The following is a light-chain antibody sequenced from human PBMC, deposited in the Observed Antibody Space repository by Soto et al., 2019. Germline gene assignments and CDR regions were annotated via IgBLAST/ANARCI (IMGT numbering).Light chain of an antibody. Sequence: DKPMTQSPSSLSATVGDRVTITCRASQSISSYLNWYQQKPGKAPKLLIYAASSLQSGVPSRFSGSGSGTDFTLTISSLQPEDFATYYCQQSYSTPHTFGQGRLLENK. CDR2: AAS. V-gene: IGKV1-39*01. CDR1: QSISSY. CDR3: QQSYSTPHT. J-gene: IGKJ5*01.